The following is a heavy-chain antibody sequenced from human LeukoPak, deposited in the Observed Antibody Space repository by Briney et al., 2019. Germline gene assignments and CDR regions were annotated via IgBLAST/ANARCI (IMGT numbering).Heavy chain of an antibody. CDR2: LYYSGST. V-gene: IGHV4-39*01. CDR3: ARHVRGVITY. D-gene: IGHD3-10*02. J-gene: IGHJ4*02. Sequence: PSETLSLTCSVSGASISSSSYYWGWIRQPPGKGLEWIGSLYYSGSTYYNPSLKSRVTISVDTSKNQFSLRLSSVAAADTAVYVCARHVRGVITYWGQGTLVTVSS. CDR1: GASISSSSYY.